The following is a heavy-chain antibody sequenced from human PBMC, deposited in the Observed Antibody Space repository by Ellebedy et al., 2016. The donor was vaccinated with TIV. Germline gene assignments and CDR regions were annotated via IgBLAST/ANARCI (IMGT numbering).Heavy chain of an antibody. Sequence: GGSLRLSXAASGFTFSSYAMSWVRQAPGKGLEWVSAISGSGGSTSYAQKFQGRVTMTRDTSTSTVYMELSSLRSEDTAVYYCAREKTYDFWSGPHGPFDYWGQGTLVTVSS. J-gene: IGHJ4*02. CDR3: AREKTYDFWSGPHGPFDY. CDR2: ISGSGGST. D-gene: IGHD3-3*01. CDR1: GFTFSSYA. V-gene: IGHV3-23*01.